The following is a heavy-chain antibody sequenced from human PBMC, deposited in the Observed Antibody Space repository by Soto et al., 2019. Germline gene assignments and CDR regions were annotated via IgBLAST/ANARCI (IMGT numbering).Heavy chain of an antibody. CDR2: ISYDGSKK. V-gene: IGHV3-30*18. Sequence: QVQLVESGGGVVQPGRSLRVSCAASGFTFRSYGMHWVRQAPGKGLEWVAVISYDGSKKYYADSVKGRFTISRDNSKNPLYLQMNSLRAEDTAVYYCVKEEYYDILTGSKGDGFDIWGQGTMVTVSS. CDR3: VKEEYYDILTGSKGDGFDI. D-gene: IGHD3-9*01. CDR1: GFTFRSYG. J-gene: IGHJ3*02.